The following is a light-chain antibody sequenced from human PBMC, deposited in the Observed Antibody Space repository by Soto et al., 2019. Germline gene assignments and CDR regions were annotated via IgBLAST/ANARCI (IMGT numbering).Light chain of an antibody. CDR3: QQYNNWPPT. J-gene: IGKJ1*01. V-gene: IGKV3D-15*01. CDR2: DAS. CDR1: QSVSSY. Sequence: AQAPANLSFSPGERATLSCRASQSVSSYLAWYQQKPGQAPRLLIYDASNRATGIPARFGGSGSGTEFTLTISSLQSEDFAVYYCQQYNNWPPTFGQGTKVDIK.